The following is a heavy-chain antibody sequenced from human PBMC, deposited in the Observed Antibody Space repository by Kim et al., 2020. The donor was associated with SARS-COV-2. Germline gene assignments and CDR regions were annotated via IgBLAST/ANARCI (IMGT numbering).Heavy chain of an antibody. CDR3: MKGGWGWIWDH. D-gene: IGHD2-2*03. CDR1: GFTFTGYA. V-gene: IGHV3-23*01. J-gene: IGHJ4*02. CDR2: IYGSDGTT. Sequence: GGSLRLSCTTSGFTFTGYATSWVHQAPGKGLEWVSSIYGSDGTTYYVDYVKGRFTISRDNSKNTLYLQMNSLRADDTAVFYCMKGGWGWIWDHWGQGTRVTVSS.